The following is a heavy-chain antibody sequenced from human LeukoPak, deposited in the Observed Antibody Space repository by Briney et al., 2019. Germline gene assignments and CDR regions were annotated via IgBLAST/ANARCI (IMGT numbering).Heavy chain of an antibody. Sequence: GGSLRLSCAASGFTVSSKYMSWVRQAPGKGLEWVSVIYSGDSTYYADSVKGRFTVSRDNSKNTLYLQMNSLRAEDTAVYYCARRGDGGRSLDYWGQGSLVTVSS. V-gene: IGHV3-53*01. J-gene: IGHJ4*02. CDR3: ARRGDGGRSLDY. CDR1: GFTVSSKY. D-gene: IGHD4-23*01. CDR2: IYSGDST.